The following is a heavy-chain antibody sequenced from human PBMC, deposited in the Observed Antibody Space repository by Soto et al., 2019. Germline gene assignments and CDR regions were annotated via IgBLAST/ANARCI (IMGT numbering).Heavy chain of an antibody. Sequence: QVQLVESGGGLVKPGGSLRLSCAASGFTFSDYYMSWIRQAPGKGLEWVSYISSSSSYTNYADSVKGRFTISRDNAKNSLYLQMNSLRAEDTAVYYWARHVYYYDSSGYYYFDYWGQGTLVTVSS. J-gene: IGHJ4*02. CDR2: ISSSSSYT. V-gene: IGHV3-11*06. CDR1: GFTFSDYY. CDR3: ARHVYYYDSSGYYYFDY. D-gene: IGHD3-22*01.